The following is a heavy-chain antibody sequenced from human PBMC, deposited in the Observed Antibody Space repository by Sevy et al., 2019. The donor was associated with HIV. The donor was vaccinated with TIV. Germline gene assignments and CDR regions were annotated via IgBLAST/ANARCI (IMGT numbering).Heavy chain of an antibody. CDR3: GNLGGGDPGVRDH. J-gene: IGHJ4*02. Sequence: GGSLRLSCAASGFTFSTFAMSWVRQAPGKGLEWVSEISGSGHIIYYTDSMKGRFTISRDNSKNTAYLQANSVRVDDKAVYYCGNLGGGDPGVRDHWGQGTLVTVSS. CDR2: ISGSGHII. CDR1: GFTFSTFA. D-gene: IGHD3-16*01. V-gene: IGHV3-23*01.